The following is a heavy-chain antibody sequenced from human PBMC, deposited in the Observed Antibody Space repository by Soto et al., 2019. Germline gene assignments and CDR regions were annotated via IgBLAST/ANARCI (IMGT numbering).Heavy chain of an antibody. V-gene: IGHV4-59*01. CDR3: AREDAYYGSGSYRYMDV. CDR2: IYYSGST. CDR1: GGSISSYY. D-gene: IGHD3-10*01. J-gene: IGHJ6*03. Sequence: PSETLSLTCTVSGGSISSYYWSWIRQPPGKGLEWIGYIYYSGSTNYNPSLKSRVTISVDTSKNQFSLKLSSVTAADTAVYYCAREDAYYGSGSYRYMDVWGKGTTVTVSS.